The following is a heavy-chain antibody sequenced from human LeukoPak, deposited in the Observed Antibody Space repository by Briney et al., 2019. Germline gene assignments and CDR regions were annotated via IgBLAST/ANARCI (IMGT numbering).Heavy chain of an antibody. CDR2: ISYDGSNK. J-gene: IGHJ6*02. V-gene: IGHV3-30*18. CDR1: GFTFSSYG. Sequence: GGSLRLSCAASGFTFSSYGMHWVRQAPGKGLEWVAVISYDGSNKYYADSVKGRFTTSRDNSKNTLYLQMNSLRAEDTAVYYCAKTHSYPNYGDLYYYCGMDVWGQGTTVTVFS. D-gene: IGHD4-17*01. CDR3: AKTHSYPNYGDLYYYCGMDV.